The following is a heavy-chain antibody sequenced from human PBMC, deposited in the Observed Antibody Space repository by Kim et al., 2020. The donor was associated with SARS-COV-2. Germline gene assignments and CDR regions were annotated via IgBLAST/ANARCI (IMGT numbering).Heavy chain of an antibody. CDR1: GGSISSYY. V-gene: IGHV4-59*08. Sequence: SETLSLTCTVSGGSISSYYWSWIRQPPGKGLEWIGYIYYSGSTNYNPSLKSRVTISVDTSKNQFSLKLSSVTAADTAVYYCARLGYDSRNWFDPWGQGTLVTVSS. J-gene: IGHJ5*02. CDR3: ARLGYDSRNWFDP. CDR2: IYYSGST. D-gene: IGHD3-22*01.